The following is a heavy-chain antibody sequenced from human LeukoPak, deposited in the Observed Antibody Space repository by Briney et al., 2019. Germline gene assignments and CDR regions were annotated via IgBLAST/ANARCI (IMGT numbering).Heavy chain of an antibody. V-gene: IGHV1-8*01. Sequence: ASVKVSCKASGYTFTSYDIIWVRQATGQGLEWMGWMNPNTGYTGYAHQFQGRITMTRNTAISTAYMDLSSLNSQDTAVYYCARIVTMVRGVINWFDPWGQGTLVTVSS. CDR2: MNPNTGYT. D-gene: IGHD3-10*01. CDR3: ARIVTMVRGVINWFDP. CDR1: GYTFTSYD. J-gene: IGHJ5*02.